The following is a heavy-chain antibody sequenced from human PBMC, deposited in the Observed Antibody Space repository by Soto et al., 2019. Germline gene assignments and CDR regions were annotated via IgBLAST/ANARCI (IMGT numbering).Heavy chain of an antibody. Sequence: GGSLRLSCGASGFTFSIYAMTLVLQAPGKGLDWVSAISGSGGNTYYADSVKGRFTISRDNSKNTLYLQMNSLRAEDTAVYYCAQRGGSGYYGAFDYWGQGTLVTVSS. J-gene: IGHJ4*02. CDR1: GFTFSIYA. V-gene: IGHV3-23*01. D-gene: IGHD3-22*01. CDR3: AQRGGSGYYGAFDY. CDR2: ISGSGGNT.